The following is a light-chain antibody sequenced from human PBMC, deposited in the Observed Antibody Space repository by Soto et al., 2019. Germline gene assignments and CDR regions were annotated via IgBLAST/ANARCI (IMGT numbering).Light chain of an antibody. V-gene: IGLV4-69*01. J-gene: IGLJ2*01. Sequence: QPVLTQSPSASASLGASVKLTCTLSSGHSSYATAWHQQQPETGPRYLMKLNSDGSHSKGDGIPDLFSGSSAGAARFLTIGSHQADEAADYCWQTWGSGILFGGGTKLTVL. CDR2: LNSDGSH. CDR1: SGHSSYA. CDR3: QTWGSGIL.